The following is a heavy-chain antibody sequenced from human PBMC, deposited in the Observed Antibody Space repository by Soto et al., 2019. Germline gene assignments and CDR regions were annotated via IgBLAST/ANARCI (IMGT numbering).Heavy chain of an antibody. CDR1: GYTLTSYG. CDR3: AITTGYSYYYYGMDV. Sequence: GASVKVSCKASGYTLTSYGISWVRQAPGQGLEWMGWISAYNGDTNYAQKLQGRVTMTTDTSTSTAYMEVRSLRSDDTAVYYCAITTGYSYYYYGMDVWGQGTTVTVSS. CDR2: ISAYNGDT. V-gene: IGHV1-18*01. J-gene: IGHJ6*02. D-gene: IGHD3-22*01.